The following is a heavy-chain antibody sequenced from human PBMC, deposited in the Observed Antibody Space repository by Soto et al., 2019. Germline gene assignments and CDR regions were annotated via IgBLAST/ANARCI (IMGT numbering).Heavy chain of an antibody. D-gene: IGHD6-13*01. CDR3: ARHEGRSNFFGADYCYAVDV. V-gene: IGHV1-69*13. Sequence: ASVKVSCKASAGIFSSYAISWVRQAPGQGLEWMGGIIPIFGTKNYAQKFQGRVTITADESTTTAYMELSSLRSEDTAVYYWARHEGRSNFFGADYCYAVDVWGQGTTVTV. CDR2: IIPIFGTK. J-gene: IGHJ6*02. CDR1: AGIFSSYA.